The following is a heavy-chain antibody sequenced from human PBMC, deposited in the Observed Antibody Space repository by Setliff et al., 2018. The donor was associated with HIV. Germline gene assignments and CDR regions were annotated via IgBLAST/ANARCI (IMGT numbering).Heavy chain of an antibody. Sequence: GASVKVSCKASGYTFFEYYMFWLRQAPGHGFQWMGWISPKYGGTNYAQNFQGRVTMTRDTSISTAYMELSSLGSDDTTVYFCARDTSSSYWGQGTPVTVSS. CDR1: GYTFFEYY. D-gene: IGHD2-2*01. J-gene: IGHJ4*02. CDR3: ARDTSSSY. V-gene: IGHV1-2*02. CDR2: ISPKYGGT.